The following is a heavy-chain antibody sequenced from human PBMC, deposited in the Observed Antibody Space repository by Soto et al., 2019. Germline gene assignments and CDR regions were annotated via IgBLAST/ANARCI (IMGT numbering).Heavy chain of an antibody. V-gene: IGHV3-30*18. CDR3: VNHGDGLDL. CDR2: ITPDGSNK. D-gene: IGHD2-21*01. J-gene: IGHJ5*02. CDR1: GFNFSTYG. Sequence: GGSLRLSCAASGFNFSTYGMHWVRQAPGKGLEWVALITPDGSNKYYADSVKGRFTVSRDNSMNMVLLQMNSVRFDDTAFYYCVNHGDGLDLWDQGTRVTVSS.